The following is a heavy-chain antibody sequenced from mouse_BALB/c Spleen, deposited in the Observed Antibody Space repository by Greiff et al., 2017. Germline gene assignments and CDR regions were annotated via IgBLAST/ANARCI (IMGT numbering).Heavy chain of an antibody. V-gene: IGHV14-4*02. Sequence: VQLQQSGAELVRSGASVKLSCTASGFNIKDYYMHWVKQRPEQGLEWIGWIDHENGDTEYAPKFQGKATMTADTSSNTDYLQLSSLTSEDTAVYYCDGPNGCGYDGGFAYWGQGTLVTVSA. D-gene: IGHD2-2*01. CDR1: GFNIKDYY. CDR2: IDHENGDT. CDR3: DGPNGCGYDGGFAY. J-gene: IGHJ3*01.